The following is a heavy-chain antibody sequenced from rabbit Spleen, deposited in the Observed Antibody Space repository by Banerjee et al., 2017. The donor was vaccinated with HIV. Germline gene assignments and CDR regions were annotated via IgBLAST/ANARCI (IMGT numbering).Heavy chain of an antibody. CDR3: ARGFASSSGYYLNL. CDR1: GFDFSSYG. D-gene: IGHD1-1*01. CDR2: IYPGFGLK. Sequence: QEQLVESGGDLVQPEGSLTLTCTASGFDFSSYGISWVRQAPGKGPEWIAYIYPGFGLKNYANSVKGRFTISSDNAQNTVFLQMTSLTASDTATYFCARGFASSSGYYLNLWGQGTLVTVS. V-gene: IGHV1S47*01. J-gene: IGHJ4*01.